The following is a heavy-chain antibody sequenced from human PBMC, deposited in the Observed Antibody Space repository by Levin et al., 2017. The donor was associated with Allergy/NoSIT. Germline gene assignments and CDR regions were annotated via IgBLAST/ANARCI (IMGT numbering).Heavy chain of an antibody. CDR3: ARVGCSSTSCSSWVYNWFDP. CDR2: INPNSGGT. Sequence: GGSLRLSCKASGYTFTGYYMHWVRQAPGQGLEWMGWINPNSGGTNYAQKFQGRVTMTRDTSISTAYMELSRLRSDDTAVYYCARVGCSSTSCSSWVYNWFDPWGQGTLVTVSS. V-gene: IGHV1-2*02. D-gene: IGHD2-2*01. CDR1: GYTFTGYY. J-gene: IGHJ5*02.